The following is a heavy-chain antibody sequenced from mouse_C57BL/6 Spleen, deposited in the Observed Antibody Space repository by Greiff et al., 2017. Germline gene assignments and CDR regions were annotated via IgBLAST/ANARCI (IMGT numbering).Heavy chain of an antibody. V-gene: IGHV1-15*01. CDR1: GYTFTDYE. CDR3: TRGVYYGSSPFDY. D-gene: IGHD1-1*01. CDR2: IDPETGGT. J-gene: IGHJ2*01. Sequence: QVQLKESGAELVRPGASVTLSCKASGYTFTDYEMHWVKQTPVHGLEWIGAIDPETGGTAYNQKFKGKAILTADKSSSTAYMELRSLTSEDSAVYYCTRGVYYGSSPFDYWGQGTTLTVSS.